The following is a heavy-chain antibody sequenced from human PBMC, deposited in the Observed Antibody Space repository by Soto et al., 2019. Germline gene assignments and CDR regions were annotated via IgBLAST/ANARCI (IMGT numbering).Heavy chain of an antibody. CDR2: IYPGDSDT. Sequence: GESLKISCKGSGYSFTSYWIGWVRQMPGKGLEWMGIIYPGDSDTRYSPSFQGQVTISADKSISTAYRQWSSLKASDTAMYYCASNPYYYYYYMDVWGKGTTVTVSS. J-gene: IGHJ6*03. V-gene: IGHV5-51*01. CDR3: ASNPYYYYYYMDV. CDR1: GYSFTSYW.